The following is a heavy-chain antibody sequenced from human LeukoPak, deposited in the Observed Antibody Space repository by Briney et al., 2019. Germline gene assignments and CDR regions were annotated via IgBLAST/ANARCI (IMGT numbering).Heavy chain of an antibody. V-gene: IGHV4-59*01. Sequence: SETLSLTCTVSGGSISSYYWSWIRQPPGGGVEWMGYIYYSGSTNYNPSLKSRVPISVDTSKNQFSLKLSSVTAADMAVYYCARARGCSGGSCSNWFDPWGQGTLVTVSS. CDR3: ARARGCSGGSCSNWFDP. CDR2: IYYSGST. CDR1: GGSISSYY. J-gene: IGHJ5*02. D-gene: IGHD2-15*01.